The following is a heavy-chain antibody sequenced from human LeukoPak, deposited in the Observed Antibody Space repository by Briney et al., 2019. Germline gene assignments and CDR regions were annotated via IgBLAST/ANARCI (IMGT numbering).Heavy chain of an antibody. CDR1: GYTFTSYG. CDR2: ISAYNGNT. CDR3: ARDGYYYDSSGYYY. D-gene: IGHD3-22*01. V-gene: IGHV1-18*01. J-gene: IGHJ4*02. Sequence: ASVKVSCKASGYTFTSYGISWVRQAPGQGLEWMGWISAYNGNTNYAQKLQGRVTMTTDTSTSTAYMELMRPRSDDTAVYYCARDGYYYDSSGYYYWGQGTLVTVSS.